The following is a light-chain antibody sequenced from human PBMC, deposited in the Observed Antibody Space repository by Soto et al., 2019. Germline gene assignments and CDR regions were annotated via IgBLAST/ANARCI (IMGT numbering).Light chain of an antibody. CDR3: SSYTSGSTWV. J-gene: IGLJ3*02. V-gene: IGLV2-14*01. CDR2: EVS. Sequence: QSALTQPASVSGSPGQSITISCTGTSSDVGAYNYVSWYQQHPGKAPKLMIYEVSNRPSGVSNRFSGSKSGNTASLTISGLQAEDEGDYYCSSYTSGSTWVXGGGTKXTVL. CDR1: SSDVGAYNY.